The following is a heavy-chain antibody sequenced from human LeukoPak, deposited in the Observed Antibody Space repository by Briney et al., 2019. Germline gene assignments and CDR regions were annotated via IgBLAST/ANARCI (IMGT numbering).Heavy chain of an antibody. CDR3: VRSLRSADF. Sequence: AGGSLRLSCEASGFTFSNYWMHWVRQAPGEGLMWVSQISTDGSQTFYADSVKGRFTISRDNAKNTLFLQMDSLRPEDTAVYYCVRSLRSADFWGQGTLVTVSS. CDR1: GFTFSNYW. V-gene: IGHV3-74*01. CDR2: ISTDGSQT. J-gene: IGHJ4*02.